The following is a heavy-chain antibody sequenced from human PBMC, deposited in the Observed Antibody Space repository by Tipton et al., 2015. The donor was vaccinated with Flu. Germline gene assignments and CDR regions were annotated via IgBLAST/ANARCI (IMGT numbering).Heavy chain of an antibody. CDR3: ARGSHDTRDAFDI. CDR2: IYFSGTP. V-gene: IGHV4-39*07. Sequence: TLSLTCSVSGASMKKSNHYWGWIRQPPGKGLEWIGSIYFSGTPYYSPSLESRVTISEDTSKNQFSLTVIGVTAADTAMYYCARGSHDTRDAFDIWGQGTMVTASS. J-gene: IGHJ3*02. D-gene: IGHD2-2*01. CDR1: GASMKKSNHY.